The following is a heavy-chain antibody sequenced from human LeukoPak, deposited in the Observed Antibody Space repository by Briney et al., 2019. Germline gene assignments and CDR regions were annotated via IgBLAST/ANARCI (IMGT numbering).Heavy chain of an antibody. CDR2: INPNSGGT. Sequence: ASVTVSFKASGYTFTGYYMHWVRQAPGQGREGMGWINPNSGGTNYAQKFQGRVTMTRDTSISTAYMELSRLRSDDTAVYYCARDLTMVRGVIGWFDPWGQGTLVTVSS. V-gene: IGHV1-2*02. J-gene: IGHJ5*02. D-gene: IGHD3-10*01. CDR3: ARDLTMVRGVIGWFDP. CDR1: GYTFTGYY.